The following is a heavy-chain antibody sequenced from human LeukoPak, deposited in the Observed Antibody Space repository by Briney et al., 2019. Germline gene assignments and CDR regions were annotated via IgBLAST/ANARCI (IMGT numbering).Heavy chain of an antibody. V-gene: IGHV4-39*07. Sequence: SETLSLTCTVSGGSISSSSYYWGWIRQPPGKGLEWIGSIYYSGSTYYNPSLKSRVTISVDTSKNQFSLKLSSVTAADTAVYYCARVGGGSGSYYYMDVWGKGTTVTVSS. D-gene: IGHD3-10*01. CDR2: IYYSGST. CDR3: ARVGGGSGSYYYMDV. J-gene: IGHJ6*03. CDR1: GGSISSSSYY.